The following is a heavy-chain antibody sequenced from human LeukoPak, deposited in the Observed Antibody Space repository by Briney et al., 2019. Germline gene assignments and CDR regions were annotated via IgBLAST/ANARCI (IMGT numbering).Heavy chain of an antibody. CDR2: IYTSGST. CDR3: ARDLAIFGVVSYLYYMDV. CDR1: GGSISSGSYY. J-gene: IGHJ6*03. Sequence: MSSETLSLTCTVSGGSISSGSYYWSWIRQPAGKGLEWIGRIYTSGSTNYNPSLKSRVTISVDTSKNQFSLKLSSVTAAATAVYYCARDLAIFGVVSYLYYMDVWGKGTTVTVSS. D-gene: IGHD3-3*01. V-gene: IGHV4-61*02.